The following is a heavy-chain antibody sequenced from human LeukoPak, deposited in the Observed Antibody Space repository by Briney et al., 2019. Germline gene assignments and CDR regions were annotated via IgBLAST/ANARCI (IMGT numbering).Heavy chain of an antibody. CDR1: GYTFTIYA. V-gene: IGHV1-69*13. J-gene: IGHJ4*02. CDR2: IIPIFGTA. CDR3: ARDFSSGGSGY. D-gene: IGHD6-19*01. Sequence: SVKVSCKASGYTFTIYAISWVRQALGQGLEWMGGIIPIFGTANYAQKFQGRVTITADESTSTAYMELSSLRSEDTAVYYCARDFSSGGSGYWGQGTLVTVSS.